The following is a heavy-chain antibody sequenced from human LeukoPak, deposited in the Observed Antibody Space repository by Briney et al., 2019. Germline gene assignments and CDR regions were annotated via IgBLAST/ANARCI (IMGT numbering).Heavy chain of an antibody. V-gene: IGHV3-30*03. Sequence: GGSLRLSCAASAFRFSGYVMHWVRQAPGKGLEWVALISYDGSNKYYGDSVKGRFTISRDNSKNTLSLEMSSMRGDDTALYYCARDSGGSLFDLWGQGTLVIVSS. CDR1: AFRFSGYV. D-gene: IGHD6-19*01. CDR2: ISYDGSNK. J-gene: IGHJ4*02. CDR3: ARDSGGSLFDL.